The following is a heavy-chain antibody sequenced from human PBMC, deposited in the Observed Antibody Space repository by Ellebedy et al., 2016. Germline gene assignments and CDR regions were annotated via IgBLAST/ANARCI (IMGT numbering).Heavy chain of an antibody. V-gene: IGHV1-18*01. CDR3: ARGGRTTGTTRSLEY. D-gene: IGHD1-1*01. CDR2: IRPYDGNT. Sequence: ASVKVSXXASGYSFSYYGFSWVRQAPGQGLEWMGWIRPYDGNTKYAQKFQGRVTMTTDTSTSTAYMELRSLRSDDTALYYCARGGRTTGTTRSLEYWGQGTLVTVSS. CDR1: GYSFSYYG. J-gene: IGHJ4*02.